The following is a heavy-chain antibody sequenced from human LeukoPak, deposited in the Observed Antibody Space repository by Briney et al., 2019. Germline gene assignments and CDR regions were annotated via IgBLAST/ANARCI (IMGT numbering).Heavy chain of an antibody. Sequence: GRSLRLSCAASGFTFSSYAMQWVRQAPGKGLEWVAVISYDGSNKYYADSVKGRLTISRDNSKNTLYLQMNSLRAEDTAVYYCARDRLPGCSGGSCYSYYYYGMDVWGKGTTVTVSP. J-gene: IGHJ6*04. V-gene: IGHV3-30*04. CDR2: ISYDGSNK. CDR3: ARDRLPGCSGGSCYSYYYYGMDV. D-gene: IGHD2-15*01. CDR1: GFTFSSYA.